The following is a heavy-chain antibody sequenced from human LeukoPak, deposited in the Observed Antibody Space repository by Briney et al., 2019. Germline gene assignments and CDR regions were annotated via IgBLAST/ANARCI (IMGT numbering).Heavy chain of an antibody. CDR2: MTSDSNTI. CDR1: GFNFNVYS. V-gene: IGHV3-48*01. D-gene: IGHD3-3*01. J-gene: IGHJ4*02. Sequence: GGSLRLSCAASGFNFNVYSMNWVRQAPGEGLEWISYMTSDSNTIYYADSVRGRFTISRDNAKKSVYLELSNLRADDTAMYYCARSTEWFADYWGQGTLVTVSS. CDR3: ARSTEWFADY.